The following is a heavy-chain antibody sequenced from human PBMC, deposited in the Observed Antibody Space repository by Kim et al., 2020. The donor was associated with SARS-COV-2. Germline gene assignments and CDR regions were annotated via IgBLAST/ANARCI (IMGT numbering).Heavy chain of an antibody. V-gene: IGHV3-11*01. CDR3: ARDRIVVVVAATDYYYYGMDV. J-gene: IGHJ6*02. D-gene: IGHD2-15*01. Sequence: GGSLRLSCAASGFTFSDYYMSWIRQAPGKGLEWVSYISSSGSTIYYADSVKGRFTISRDNAKNSLYLQMNSLRAEDTAVYYCARDRIVVVVAATDYYYYGMDVWGQGTTVTVSS. CDR1: GFTFSDYY. CDR2: ISSSGSTI.